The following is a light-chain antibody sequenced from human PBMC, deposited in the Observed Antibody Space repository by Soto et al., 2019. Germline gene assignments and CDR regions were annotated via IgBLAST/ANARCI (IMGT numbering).Light chain of an antibody. Sequence: EIVMTQSPATLSVSPGERAALSCRASQSVSSNFAWYQQKPGQAPRLLIYGASTRATGIPARFSGSGSGTEFTLTISSLQSEDFAVYYCQQYNNWPYTFGRGPSWRS. CDR3: QQYNNWPYT. J-gene: IGKJ2*01. CDR2: GAS. V-gene: IGKV3-15*01. CDR1: QSVSSN.